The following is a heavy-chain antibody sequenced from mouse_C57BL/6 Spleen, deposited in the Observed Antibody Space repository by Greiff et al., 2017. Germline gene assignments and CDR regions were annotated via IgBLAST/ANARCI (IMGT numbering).Heavy chain of an antibody. CDR1: GYTFTDYE. J-gene: IGHJ4*01. V-gene: IGHV1-15*01. CDR3: TGGGSHYYGMDY. CDR2: IDPETGGT. Sequence: VQLQQSGAELVRPGASVTLSCKASGYTFTDYEMHWVKQTPVHGLEWIGAIDPETGGTAYNQKFKGKAILTADKSSSTAYMELRSLTSEDSAVYYCTGGGSHYYGMDYWGQGTSVTVSS.